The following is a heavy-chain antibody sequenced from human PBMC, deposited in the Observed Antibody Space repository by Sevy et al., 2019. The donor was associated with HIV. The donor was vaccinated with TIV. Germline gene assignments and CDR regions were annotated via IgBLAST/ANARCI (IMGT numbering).Heavy chain of an antibody. CDR1: GGSVSSGSYY. J-gene: IGHJ6*02. D-gene: IGHD3-22*01. CDR2: IYYSGST. CDR3: ARASSGYYYFYYYGMDV. Sequence: SETLSLTCTVSGGSVSSGSYYWSWIRQPPGKGLEWIGYIYYSGSTNYNPSLKSRVTISVDTSKNQFSLKLSSVTAADMAVYYCARASSGYYYFYYYGMDVWGQGTTVTVSS. V-gene: IGHV4-61*01.